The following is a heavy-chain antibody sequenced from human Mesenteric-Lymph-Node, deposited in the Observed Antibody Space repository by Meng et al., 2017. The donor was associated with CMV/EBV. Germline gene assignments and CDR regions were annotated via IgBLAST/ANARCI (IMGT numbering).Heavy chain of an antibody. Sequence: YTFSSYYMHWVRQAPGQGLEWMGIINPSGGSTSYEQKFQGRVTMTRDTSTSTVYMELSSLRSEDTAVYYCARALVVVVPAAIPYYFDYWGQGTLVTVSS. V-gene: IGHV1-46*01. D-gene: IGHD2-2*01. J-gene: IGHJ4*02. CDR2: INPSGGST. CDR1: YTFSSYY. CDR3: ARALVVVVPAAIPYYFDY.